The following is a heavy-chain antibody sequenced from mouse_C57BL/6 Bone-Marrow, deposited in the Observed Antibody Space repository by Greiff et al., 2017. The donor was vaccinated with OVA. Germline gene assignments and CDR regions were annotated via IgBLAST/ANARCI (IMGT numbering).Heavy chain of an antibody. V-gene: IGHV5-4*03. J-gene: IGHJ3*01. CDR2: ISDGGSYN. Sequence: EVKLMESGGGLVKPGGSLKLSCAASGFTFSSYAMSWVRQTPEKRLEWVATISDGGSYNYYPDNVKGRFTISRDNAKNNLYLLMSHLKSEETAIYYCASYYGSSPFAYWGQGTLVTVSA. D-gene: IGHD1-1*01. CDR1: GFTFSSYA. CDR3: ASYYGSSPFAY.